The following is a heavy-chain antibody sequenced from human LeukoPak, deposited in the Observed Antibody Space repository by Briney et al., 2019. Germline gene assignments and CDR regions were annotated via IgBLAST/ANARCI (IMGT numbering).Heavy chain of an antibody. D-gene: IGHD3-3*01. CDR3: ARLPNYDFWSGSSGFDP. J-gene: IGHJ5*02. Sequence: PSETLSLTCAVSGGSISISNYYWGWIRQPPGKGLEWIGSIYYSGSTYYNPSLKSRVTISVDTSKNQFSLKLSSVTAADTAVYYCARLPNYDFWSGSSGFDPWGQGTLVTVSS. CDR1: GGSISISNYY. V-gene: IGHV4-39*01. CDR2: IYYSGST.